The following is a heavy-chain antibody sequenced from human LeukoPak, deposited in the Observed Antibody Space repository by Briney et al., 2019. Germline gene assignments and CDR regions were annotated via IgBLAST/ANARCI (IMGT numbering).Heavy chain of an antibody. CDR3: ARGDYYGSGSYFSPLGY. Sequence: GGSLRLSCAASGFTFDDYGMSWVRQAPGKGLEWVSGINWNGGSTGYADSVKGRFTISRANAKNSLYLQMNSLRAEDTALYYCARGDYYGSGSYFSPLGYWGQGTLVTVSS. J-gene: IGHJ4*02. V-gene: IGHV3-20*04. CDR2: INWNGGST. CDR1: GFTFDDYG. D-gene: IGHD3-10*01.